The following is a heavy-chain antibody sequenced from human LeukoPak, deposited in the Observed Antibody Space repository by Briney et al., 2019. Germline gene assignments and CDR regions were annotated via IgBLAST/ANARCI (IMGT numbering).Heavy chain of an antibody. D-gene: IGHD5-18*01. V-gene: IGHV4-31*03. CDR3: ARDGRGYGPYYFDY. Sequence: PSETLSLTCTVSGGSISSGGYYWSWIRQHPGKGLEWIGYIYYSGSTYYNPSLKSRDTISVDTSKNQFSLKLSSVTAADTAVYYCARDGRGYGPYYFDYWGQGTLVTVSS. CDR2: IYYSGST. CDR1: GGSISSGGYY. J-gene: IGHJ4*02.